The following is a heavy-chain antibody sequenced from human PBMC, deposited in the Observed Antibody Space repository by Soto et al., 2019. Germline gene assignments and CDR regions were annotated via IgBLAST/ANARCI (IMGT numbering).Heavy chain of an antibody. J-gene: IGHJ6*02. D-gene: IGHD6-19*01. CDR3: ARGRSSGWSYGMDV. CDR2: INHSGST. V-gene: IGHV4-34*01. Sequence: QVQLQQWGAGLLKPSETLSLTCAVYGGSFSGYYWSWIRQPPGKGLEWIGEINHSGSTNYNPSLKSRVTISVDTSTNQFSLKLSSVTAADTAVYYCARGRSSGWSYGMDVWGQGTTVTVSS. CDR1: GGSFSGYY.